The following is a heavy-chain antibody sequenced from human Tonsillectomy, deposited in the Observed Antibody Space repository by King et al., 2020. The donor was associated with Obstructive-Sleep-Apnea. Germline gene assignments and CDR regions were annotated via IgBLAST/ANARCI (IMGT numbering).Heavy chain of an antibody. CDR2: ISGRGGST. V-gene: IGHV3-23*04. CDR3: AKVSYYDFWSGYPCSFDY. J-gene: IGHJ4*02. Sequence: VQLVESGGGLVQPGGAPRLSWSASGFTFSNYAMSWVRQAPGKGLELVSAISGRGGSTLCADSVKDRFTISRDNSKNTLSLQMNNVRAEDTALYYCAKVSYYDFWSGYPCSFDYWGQGTLVTVSS. D-gene: IGHD3-3*01. CDR1: GFTFSNYA.